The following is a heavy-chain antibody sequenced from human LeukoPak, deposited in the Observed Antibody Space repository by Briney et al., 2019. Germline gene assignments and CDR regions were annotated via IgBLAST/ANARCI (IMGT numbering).Heavy chain of an antibody. V-gene: IGHV1-69*05. J-gene: IGHJ3*02. Sequence: GASVKVSCKASGGTFSSYAISWVRQAPGQGLEWMGGIIPIFGTANYAQKFQGRVTITTDDSTSTAYMELSSLRSEDTAVYYCARGGRSSSWHDAFDIWGQGTMVTVSS. D-gene: IGHD6-13*01. CDR3: ARGGRSSSWHDAFDI. CDR1: GGTFSSYA. CDR2: IIPIFGTA.